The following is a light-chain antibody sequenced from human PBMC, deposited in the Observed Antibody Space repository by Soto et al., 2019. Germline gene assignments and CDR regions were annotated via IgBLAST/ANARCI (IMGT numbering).Light chain of an antibody. Sequence: EIVLTQSPGTLSLSPGERATLSCRASQSVSSSYLAWYQQKPGQAPRLLIYGASSRATGIPDRFSGSGSGTAFTLTISRLEPGDFAVYYCQQYGSSSWTFGQGTKVDIK. CDR2: GAS. J-gene: IGKJ1*01. V-gene: IGKV3-20*01. CDR1: QSVSSSY. CDR3: QQYGSSSWT.